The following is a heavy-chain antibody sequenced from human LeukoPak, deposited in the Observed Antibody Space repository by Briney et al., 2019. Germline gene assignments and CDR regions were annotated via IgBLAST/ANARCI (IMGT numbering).Heavy chain of an antibody. J-gene: IGHJ4*02. CDR1: GFTFRLYS. CDR3: ARDPYYLPGY. D-gene: IGHD3-10*01. Sequence: GGSLRLSCAVSGFTFRLYSMNWFRQAPGKGLEWVANIGPSSDPIYYANSVKGRFTISRDNAKNSLYLQMNSLRSEDTAVYYCARDPYYLPGYWGQGTLVTVSS. CDR2: IGPSSDPI. V-gene: IGHV3-48*04.